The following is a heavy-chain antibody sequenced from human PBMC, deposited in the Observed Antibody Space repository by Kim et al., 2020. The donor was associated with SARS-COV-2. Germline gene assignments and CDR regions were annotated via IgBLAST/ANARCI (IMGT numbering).Heavy chain of an antibody. D-gene: IGHD2-2*01. Sequence: KGRFTISRDNAKNTLYLQMNSLRAEDTAVYYCSASYCSSTSCYYYYGMDVWGQGTTVTVSS. V-gene: IGHV3-74*01. J-gene: IGHJ6*02. CDR3: SASYCSSTSCYYYYGMDV.